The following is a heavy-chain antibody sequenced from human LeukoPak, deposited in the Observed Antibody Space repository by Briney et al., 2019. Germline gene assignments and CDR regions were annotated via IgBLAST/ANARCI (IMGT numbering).Heavy chain of an antibody. CDR2: IRYDGSNK. CDR3: AKDASDDNFH. Sequence: PGGSLRLSCAASGFTFSRYGMHWVRQAPGKGLEWVAFIRYDGSNKYYADSVKGRFTISRDNSKNTLYLQMHSLRAEDTAVYYCAKDASDDNFHWGQGTLVTVSS. V-gene: IGHV3-30*02. CDR1: GFTFSRYG. J-gene: IGHJ4*02. D-gene: IGHD3-22*01.